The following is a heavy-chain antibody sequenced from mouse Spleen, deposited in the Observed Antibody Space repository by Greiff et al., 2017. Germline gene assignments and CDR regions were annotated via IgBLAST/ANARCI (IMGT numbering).Heavy chain of an antibody. V-gene: IGHV5-9*01. CDR3: ARLDQAWFAY. CDR1: GFTFSSYA. J-gene: IGHJ3*01. D-gene: IGHD3-2*02. CDR2: ISSGGGNT. Sequence: EVMLVESGGGLVKLGGSLKLSCAASGFTFSSYAMSWVRQTPEKRLEWVATISSGGGNTYYPDSVKGRFTISRDNAKNTLYLQMSSLKSEDTAMYYCARLDQAWFAYWGQGTLVTVSA.